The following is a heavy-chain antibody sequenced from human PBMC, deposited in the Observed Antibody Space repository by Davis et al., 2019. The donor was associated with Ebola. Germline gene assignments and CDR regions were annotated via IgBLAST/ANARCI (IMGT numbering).Heavy chain of an antibody. CDR3: ASNGWRFDP. CDR2: INHSGST. J-gene: IGHJ5*02. D-gene: IGHD2-15*01. CDR1: GGSISSYY. V-gene: IGHV4-34*01. Sequence: MPSETLSLTCTVSGGSISSYYWSWIRQPPGKGLEWIGEINHSGSTNYNPSLKSRVTISVDTSKNQFSLKLSSVTAADTAVYYCASNGWRFDPWGQGTLVTVSS.